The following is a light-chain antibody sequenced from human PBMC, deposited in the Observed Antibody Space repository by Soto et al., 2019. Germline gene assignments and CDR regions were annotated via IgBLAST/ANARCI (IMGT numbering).Light chain of an antibody. CDR2: GAS. Sequence: EIVLTQSPGTLSLSPGERATLSCRASQSVRSNYLAWYQHKPGQAPRLLFYGASSRATGIPDRFSGSGSGSDFTLTISRLEPEDFAVYYCQQYGSSPLTFGGGTKVEIK. J-gene: IGKJ4*01. CDR3: QQYGSSPLT. CDR1: QSVRSNY. V-gene: IGKV3-20*01.